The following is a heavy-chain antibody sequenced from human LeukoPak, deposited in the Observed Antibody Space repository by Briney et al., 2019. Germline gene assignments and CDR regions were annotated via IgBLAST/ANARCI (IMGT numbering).Heavy chain of an antibody. CDR1: GFTFSDFY. D-gene: IGHD2-8*01. CDR3: ASWADGVGNFGEITFNYLDS. J-gene: IGHJ4*02. V-gene: IGHV3-11*01. Sequence: GGSLRLSCAASGFTFSDFYMTWIRQAPGKGLEWVSYSSNGGSTIYYADSVKGRFTISRDNAKNSLYLQMNSLRAEDTAVYYCASWADGVGNFGEITFNYLDSGGQGTLVTVSS. CDR2: SSNGGSTI.